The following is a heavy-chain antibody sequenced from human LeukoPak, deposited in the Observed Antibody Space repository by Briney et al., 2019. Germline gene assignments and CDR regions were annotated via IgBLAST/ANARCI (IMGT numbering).Heavy chain of an antibody. CDR3: ARDKGTRGVFDY. Sequence: GGSLRLSCAASGFAFSGYSMNWVRQAPGKELEWVSSITSSSTTIYYADSLKGRFTISRDNAENSLYLQMDSLRDGDTAVYYCARDKGTRGVFDYWGQGTLVTVSS. D-gene: IGHD1-14*01. V-gene: IGHV3-48*02. J-gene: IGHJ4*02. CDR2: ITSSSTTI. CDR1: GFAFSGYS.